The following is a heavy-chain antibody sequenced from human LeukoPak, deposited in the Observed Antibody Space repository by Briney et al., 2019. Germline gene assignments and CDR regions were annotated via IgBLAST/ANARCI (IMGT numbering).Heavy chain of an antibody. D-gene: IGHD7-27*01. Sequence: SETLSLTCTVSGGSISSGDYYWSWIRQPPGKGLEWIGYIYYSGSTYYNPSLKSRVTISVDTSKNQFSLKLSSVTAADTAVYYCARQLGIARYFDLWGRGTLVTVSS. J-gene: IGHJ2*01. CDR1: GGSISSGDYY. CDR3: ARQLGIARYFDL. CDR2: IYYSGST. V-gene: IGHV4-30-4*01.